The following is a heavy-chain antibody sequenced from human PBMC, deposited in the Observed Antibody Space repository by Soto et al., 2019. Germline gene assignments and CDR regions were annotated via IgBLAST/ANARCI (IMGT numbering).Heavy chain of an antibody. CDR3: ARTSDGYYDSSGYHNY. J-gene: IGHJ4*02. D-gene: IGHD3-22*01. CDR1: GYTVTSYG. Sequence: ASVKVSCKASGYTVTSYGISWVRQAPGQGLEWMGWVSAYNGNTNYAQMLQGRVTMTTDTSTSTAYMELRSLRSDDTAVYYCARTSDGYYDSSGYHNYWGQGTLVTVSS. CDR2: VSAYNGNT. V-gene: IGHV1-18*01.